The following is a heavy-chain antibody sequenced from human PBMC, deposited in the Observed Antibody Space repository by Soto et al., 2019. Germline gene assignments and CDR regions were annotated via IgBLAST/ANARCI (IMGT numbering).Heavy chain of an antibody. V-gene: IGHV1-18*01. D-gene: IGHD3-3*01. Sequence: GASVKVSCKAPGYTFTSYGISWVRQAPGQGLEWMGWISAYNGNTNYAQKLQGRVTMTTDTSTRTAYMELRSLRSDDTAVYYCARWTGITIFGVVIPPVRRGMAVWGQGTTVTVSS. J-gene: IGHJ6*02. CDR1: GYTFTSYG. CDR2: ISAYNGNT. CDR3: ARWTGITIFGVVIPPVRRGMAV.